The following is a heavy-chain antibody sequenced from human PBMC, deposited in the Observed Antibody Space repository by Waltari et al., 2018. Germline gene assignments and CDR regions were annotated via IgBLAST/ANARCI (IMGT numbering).Heavy chain of an antibody. CDR3: APGGSSSSNWFDP. J-gene: IGHJ5*02. D-gene: IGHD6-13*01. Sequence: EVQLLESGGGLVQPGGSLRLSCAASGFTFSSYAMSWVRQAPGKGLEWVSGISGSGGDTYYADSVKGRFTISRDNSKNTLYLQMNSLRSEDTAVYYCAPGGSSSSNWFDPWGQGTLVTVSS. CDR1: GFTFSSYA. V-gene: IGHV3-23*01. CDR2: ISGSGGDT.